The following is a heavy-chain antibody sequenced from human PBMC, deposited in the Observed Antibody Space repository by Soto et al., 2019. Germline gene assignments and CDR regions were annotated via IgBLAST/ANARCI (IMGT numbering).Heavy chain of an antibody. J-gene: IGHJ4*02. CDR3: SRGRLGIFDS. V-gene: IGHV4-59*01. Sequence: QVQLQESGPGLVKPSETLSLTCTVSGASISSNDWSWVRQAPGKGLEWIGSVYYTGSPSYKPSLKSRLIISVGTSMKQFSLILSSVTAADTAIYYCSRGRLGIFDSWGQGTLVSVS. D-gene: IGHD7-27*01. CDR1: GASISSND. CDR2: VYYTGSP.